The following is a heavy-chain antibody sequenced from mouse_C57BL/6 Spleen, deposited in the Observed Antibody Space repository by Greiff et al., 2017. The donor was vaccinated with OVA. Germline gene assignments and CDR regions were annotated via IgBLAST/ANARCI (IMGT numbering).Heavy chain of an antibody. CDR1: GYTFTSYW. Sequence: VQLQQSGAELVRPGTSVKLSCKASGYTFTSYWMHWVKQRPGQGLEWIGVIDPSDSYTNYNQKFKGKATLTVDTSSSTAYMQLSSLTSEDSAVYYCARWMTGFDYWGQGTTLTVSS. J-gene: IGHJ2*01. V-gene: IGHV1-59*01. CDR3: ARWMTGFDY. CDR2: IDPSDSYT.